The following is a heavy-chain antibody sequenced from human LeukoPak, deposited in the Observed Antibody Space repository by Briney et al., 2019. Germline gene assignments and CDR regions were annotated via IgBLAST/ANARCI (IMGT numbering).Heavy chain of an antibody. CDR3: TTSPQWLEN. CDR2: IQSETDGGTT. D-gene: IGHD6-19*01. V-gene: IGHV3-15*01. Sequence: GGSLRLSCAASGFSFSHAWMTWVRQAPGKGLEWIGRIQSETDGGTTDYAAPVKGRSTISRDDSKNMLYLQMNSLKNEDTAVYYCTTSPQWLENWGQGTLVTVSP. CDR1: GFSFSHAW. J-gene: IGHJ4*02.